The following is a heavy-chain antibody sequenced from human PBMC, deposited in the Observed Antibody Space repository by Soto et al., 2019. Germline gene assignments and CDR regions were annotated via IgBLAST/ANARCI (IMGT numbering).Heavy chain of an antibody. D-gene: IGHD3-3*01. CDR2: INPNSGGT. V-gene: IGHV1-2*02. Sequence: ASVKVSCKASGYTFTGYYMQWVRQAPGQGLEWMGWINPNSGGTNYAQKFQGRVTMTRDTSISTAYMELSRLRSDDTAVYYCARGNYDFWSGYSINWFDPWGQGTLVTVYS. J-gene: IGHJ5*02. CDR1: GYTFTGYY. CDR3: ARGNYDFWSGYSINWFDP.